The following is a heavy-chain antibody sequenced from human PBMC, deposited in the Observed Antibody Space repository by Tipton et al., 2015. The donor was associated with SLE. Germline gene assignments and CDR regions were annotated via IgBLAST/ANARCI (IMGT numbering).Heavy chain of an antibody. CDR3: ARGYDFWSGYYTSPWYFDY. CDR1: GFTFSSYT. V-gene: IGHV3-30*04. D-gene: IGHD3-3*01. J-gene: IGHJ4*02. Sequence: RSLRLSCAASGFTFSSYTMHWVRQAPGKGLEWVAVISYDASNKYYADSVKGRFTISRDNSKNTLYLQMNSLRAEDTAVYYCARGYDFWSGYYTSPWYFDYWGQGTLVTVSS. CDR2: ISYDASNK.